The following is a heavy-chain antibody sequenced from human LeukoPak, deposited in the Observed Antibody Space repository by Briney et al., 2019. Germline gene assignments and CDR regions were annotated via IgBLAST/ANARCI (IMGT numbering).Heavy chain of an antibody. CDR2: IKSKTDGGTT. CDR3: TTLGLRYYGMDV. CDR1: GFTFSSYA. V-gene: IGHV3-15*01. J-gene: IGHJ6*02. Sequence: KSGGSLRLSCAASGFTFSSYAMSWVRQAPGKGLEWVGRIKSKTDGGTTDYAAPVKGRFTISRDDSKNTLYLQMNSLKTEDTAVYYCTTLGLRYYGMDVWGQGTTVTVSS. D-gene: IGHD5-12*01.